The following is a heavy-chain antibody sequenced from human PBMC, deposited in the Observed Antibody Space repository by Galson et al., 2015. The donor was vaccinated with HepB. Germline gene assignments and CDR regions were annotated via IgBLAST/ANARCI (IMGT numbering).Heavy chain of an antibody. CDR3: TTEVGGGYPYYYGMDV. D-gene: IGHD3-22*01. J-gene: IGHJ6*02. V-gene: IGHV3-15*01. CDR2: IKSKTDGGTT. Sequence: SLRLSCAASGFTFSNAWMSWVRQAPGKGLEWVGRIKSKTDGGTTDYAAPVKGRFTISRDDSKNTLYLQMNSLKTEDTAVYYCTTEVGGGYPYYYGMDVWGQGTTVTVSS. CDR1: GFTFSNAW.